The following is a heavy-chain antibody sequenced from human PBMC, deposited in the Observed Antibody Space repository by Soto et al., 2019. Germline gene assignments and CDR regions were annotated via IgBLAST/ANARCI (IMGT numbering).Heavy chain of an antibody. D-gene: IGHD3-16*01. J-gene: IGHJ4*02. CDR3: ARDIGFDYVN. Sequence: XGSLRLSCSVSGFNVRSYGMSWVRQAPGKGLDWVACIKENGSEIYYLQSVRGRFAISRDNAGNSLQLTMNYLSAEDTATYFCARDIGFDYVNWGQGTLVTVSS. CDR1: GFNVRSYG. CDR2: IKENGSEI. V-gene: IGHV3-7*01.